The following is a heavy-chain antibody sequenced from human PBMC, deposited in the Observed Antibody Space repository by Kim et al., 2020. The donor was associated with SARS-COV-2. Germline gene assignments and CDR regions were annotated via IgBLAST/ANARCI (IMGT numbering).Heavy chain of an antibody. CDR2: VNTGNDRT. D-gene: IGHD1-1*01. CDR1: GYTFRTFA. Sequence: ASVKVSCKASGYTFRTFAMHWVRQAPGQRLEWMGWVNTGNDRTQYSQKFQGRVTLTRDTSASTDYMELSSLTSEDTAMYYCARSLHLVQLKGVAISAFDLWGQGKMVTVSS. V-gene: IGHV1-3*04. J-gene: IGHJ3*01. CDR3: ARSLHLVQLKGVAISAFDL.